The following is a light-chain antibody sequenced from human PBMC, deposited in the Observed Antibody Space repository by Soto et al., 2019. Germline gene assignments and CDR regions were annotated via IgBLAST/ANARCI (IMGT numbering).Light chain of an antibody. CDR1: ENIFKY. V-gene: IGKV1-5*01. J-gene: IGKJ4*01. Sequence: DIQMIQSPATLSASVGDRITITCRASENIFKYVAWYQQSSGSAPNLFIYASSDLESGVPSRFSVSVTGTEFILTIDNLQPNDSATYYCQHYNTRSIAFGGGTKVDVK. CDR2: ASS. CDR3: QHYNTRSIA.